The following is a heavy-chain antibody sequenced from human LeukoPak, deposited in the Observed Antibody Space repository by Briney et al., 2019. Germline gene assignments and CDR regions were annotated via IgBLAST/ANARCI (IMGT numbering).Heavy chain of an antibody. Sequence: GGSLRLSCAASGFTFSSYWMSWVRRAPGKGLEWVANIKQDGSEKYYVDSVKGRFTISRDNAKNSLYLQMNSLRAEDTAVYYCARDLSPLSGWYPGLDYWGQGTLVTVSS. D-gene: IGHD6-19*01. CDR3: ARDLSPLSGWYPGLDY. J-gene: IGHJ4*02. CDR1: GFTFSSYW. CDR2: IKQDGSEK. V-gene: IGHV3-7*01.